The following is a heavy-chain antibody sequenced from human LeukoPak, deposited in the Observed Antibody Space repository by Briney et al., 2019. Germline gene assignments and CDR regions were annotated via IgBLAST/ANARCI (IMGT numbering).Heavy chain of an antibody. CDR1: GYTFTSYA. D-gene: IGHD3-22*01. CDR3: AREEYYYDSSGYYRIYYFDY. Sequence: ASVKVSCKASGYTFTSYAISWVRQAPGQGLEWMGWISAYNGNTNYAQKFQGRVTMTTDTSTSTAYMELRSLRSDDTAVYYCAREEYYYDSSGYYRIYYFDYWGQGTLVTVSS. J-gene: IGHJ4*02. V-gene: IGHV1-18*01. CDR2: ISAYNGNT.